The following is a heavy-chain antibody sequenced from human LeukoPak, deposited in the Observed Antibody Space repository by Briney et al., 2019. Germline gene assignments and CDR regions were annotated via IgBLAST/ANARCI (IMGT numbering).Heavy chain of an antibody. CDR3: AKDSSYFDILTGYFDY. V-gene: IGHV3-9*03. CDR2: ISWNSGSI. D-gene: IGHD3-9*01. J-gene: IGHJ4*02. Sequence: GGSLRLXCAASGFTFDDYAMHWVRQAPGKGLEWVSGISWNSGSIAYADSVRGRFTISRDNAKNSLYLQMNSLRAEDMALYYCAKDSSYFDILTGYFDYWGQGTPVTVSS. CDR1: GFTFDDYA.